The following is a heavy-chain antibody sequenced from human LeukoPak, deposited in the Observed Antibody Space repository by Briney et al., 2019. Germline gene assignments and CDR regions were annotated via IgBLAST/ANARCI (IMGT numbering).Heavy chain of an antibody. Sequence: GGSLRLSCAASGFTFSDYWMNWVRQPPGKGLEWVANIKQDGSEKYYVDSVKGRFTISRDNAKNSLHLQMNSLRAEDTAVYYCARDEPDYWGQGTLVTVSS. CDR2: IKQDGSEK. V-gene: IGHV3-7*01. J-gene: IGHJ4*02. CDR3: ARDEPDY. CDR1: GFTFSDYW.